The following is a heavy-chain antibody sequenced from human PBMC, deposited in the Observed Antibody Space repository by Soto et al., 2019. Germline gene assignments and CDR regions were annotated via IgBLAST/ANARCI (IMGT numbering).Heavy chain of an antibody. CDR1: GYSFTKYW. Sequence: LGESLKISCKGSGYSFTKYWIIWVRQVPGKGLEWMGRIDTSYSYSHYSPSFQGHVTISVDKSISTGYLQWSSLKASDTAMYYCARYCSSSSCSQLYGMDVWGQGTTVTVSS. CDR2: IDTSYSYS. J-gene: IGHJ6*02. V-gene: IGHV5-10-1*01. CDR3: ARYCSSSSCSQLYGMDV. D-gene: IGHD2-15*01.